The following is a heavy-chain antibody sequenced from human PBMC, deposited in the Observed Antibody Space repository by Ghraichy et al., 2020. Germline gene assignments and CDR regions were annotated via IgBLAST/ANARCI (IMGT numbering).Heavy chain of an antibody. D-gene: IGHD5-24*01. V-gene: IGHV1-69*05. Sequence: SVKVSCKASGGTFSSYAISWVRQAPGQGLEWMGGIIPIFGTANYAQKFQGRVTITTDESTSTAYMELSNLRSEDTAVYYCAREPDGYNRGANYYYGMDVWGQGTTVTVSS. CDR1: GGTFSSYA. J-gene: IGHJ6*02. CDR3: AREPDGYNRGANYYYGMDV. CDR2: IIPIFGTA.